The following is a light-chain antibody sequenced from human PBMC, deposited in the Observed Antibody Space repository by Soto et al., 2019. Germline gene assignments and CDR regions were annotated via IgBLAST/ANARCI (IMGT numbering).Light chain of an antibody. V-gene: IGKV3D-20*01. J-gene: IGKJ2*01. CDR1: KSVSSSY. CDR3: QQYGTSPYT. CDR2: DAS. Sequence: EIVLTQSPATLSLSPGERATLSCGASKSVSSSYLAWYQQKPGLAPRLLIYDASSRATGIPDRFSGSGSGTDFTLTISRLEPEDLAVYYCQQYGTSPYTFGQGTKLEI.